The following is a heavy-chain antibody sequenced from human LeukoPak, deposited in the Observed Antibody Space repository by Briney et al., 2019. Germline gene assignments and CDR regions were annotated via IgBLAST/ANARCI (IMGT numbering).Heavy chain of an antibody. CDR1: GYTFTSYG. V-gene: IGHV1-18*01. CDR3: ARDGDSYSSSYDAFDI. CDR2: ISAYNGNT. Sequence: GASVKVSCKASGYTFTSYGISWVRQAPGQGLEWMGWISAYNGNTSYAQKLQGRVTMTTDTSTSTAYMELRSLRSDDTAVYYCARDGDSYSSSYDAFDIWGQGTMVTVSS. J-gene: IGHJ3*02. D-gene: IGHD6-13*01.